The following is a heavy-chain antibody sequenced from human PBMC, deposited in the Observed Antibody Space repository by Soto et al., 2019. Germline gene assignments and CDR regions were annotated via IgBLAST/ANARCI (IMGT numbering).Heavy chain of an antibody. V-gene: IGHV4-34*01. J-gene: IGHJ5*02. CDR3: ATRITVFGLLIPPFVP. D-gene: IGHD3-3*01. CDR1: GGSANGYY. CDR2: INHTGGT. Sequence: SETLSLTCAVYGGSANGYYWNWIREPPGKGLEWIGEINHTGGTHYNPYLKSRVTMSVDTSKNQFSLRLRTVTSADTAIYYCATRITVFGLLIPPFVPCVQGTQDAVSS.